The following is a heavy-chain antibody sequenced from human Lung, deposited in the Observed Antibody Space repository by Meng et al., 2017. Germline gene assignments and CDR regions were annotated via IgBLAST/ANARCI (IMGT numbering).Heavy chain of an antibody. CDR2: IYYSGST. J-gene: IGHJ4*02. Sequence: QLQLQESGPGLVKPSETLSPTCTVSGGSIGSSSYYWGWIRQPPGKGLEWIGFIYYSGSTYYNPSLKSRVSISVDTSKNQFSLKLTSVTAADTAVYYCARGDYDGLAYWGQGTLVTVSS. CDR3: ARGDYDGLAY. V-gene: IGHV4-31*03. CDR1: GGSIGSSSYY. D-gene: IGHD4-17*01.